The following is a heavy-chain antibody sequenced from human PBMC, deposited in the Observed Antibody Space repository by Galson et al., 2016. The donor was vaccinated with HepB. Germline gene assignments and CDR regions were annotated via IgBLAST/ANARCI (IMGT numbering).Heavy chain of an antibody. V-gene: IGHV1-69*13. D-gene: IGHD3-22*01. Sequence: SVKVSCKASGGTFSISSFSWVRQAPGQGLEWMGGINPVFGTGDYGQNFQDRVTITADESTSTAYLEVSSLRSEDTAVYYCATLRDRSPYFQGNEFDVWGQGTVITVSS. J-gene: IGHJ3*01. CDR3: ATLRDRSPYFQGNEFDV. CDR1: GGTFSISS. CDR2: INPVFGTG.